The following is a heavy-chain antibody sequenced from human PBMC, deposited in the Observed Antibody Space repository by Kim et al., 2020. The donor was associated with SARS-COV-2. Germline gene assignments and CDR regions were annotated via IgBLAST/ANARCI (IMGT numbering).Heavy chain of an antibody. J-gene: IGHJ6*02. V-gene: IGHV3-23*01. Sequence: GGSLRLSCAASGFTFSNYDMSWVRQAPGKGLEWVSAISNSGVVTNYADSVKGRFTISRDNSKNTLYLQMNSLRADDTAVYYCGRYYGMDVWGQGATLTVSS. CDR3: GRYYGMDV. CDR2: ISNSGVVT. CDR1: GFTFSNYD.